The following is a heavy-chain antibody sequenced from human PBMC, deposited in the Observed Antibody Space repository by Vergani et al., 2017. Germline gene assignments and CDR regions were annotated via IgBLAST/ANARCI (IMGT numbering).Heavy chain of an antibody. CDR2: IRSKAYGGTT. CDR3: TSKVGVVVPAAMGLFAFDI. D-gene: IGHD2-2*01. V-gene: IGHV3-49*05. J-gene: IGHJ3*02. CDR1: GFTFGDYA. Sequence: EVQLVESGGGLVKPGRSLRLSCTASGFTFGDYAMSWFRQAPGKGLEWVGFIRSKAYGGTTEYAASVKGRFTISRDDSKSIAYLQMNSLKTEDTAVYYCTSKVGVVVPAAMGLFAFDIWGQGTMVTVSS.